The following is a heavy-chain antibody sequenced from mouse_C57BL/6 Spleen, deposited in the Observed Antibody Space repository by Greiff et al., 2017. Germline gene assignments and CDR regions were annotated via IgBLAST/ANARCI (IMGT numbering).Heavy chain of an antibody. Sequence: VQLQQPGAELVKPGASVKLSCKASGYTFTSYWMQWVKQRPGQGLEWIGEIDPCDSYTKYNQKFKGKGTFTVDTSSSTAYMLLSSPTSEDSAVYYCARGSSGAMAYWGQGTSVTVSS. CDR1: GYTFTSYW. V-gene: IGHV1-50*01. D-gene: IGHD3-2*02. CDR2: IDPCDSYT. J-gene: IGHJ4*01. CDR3: ARGSSGAMAY.